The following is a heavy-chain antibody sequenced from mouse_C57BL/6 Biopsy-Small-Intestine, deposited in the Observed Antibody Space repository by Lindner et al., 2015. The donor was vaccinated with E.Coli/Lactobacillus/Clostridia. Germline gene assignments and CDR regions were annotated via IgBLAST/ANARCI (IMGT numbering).Heavy chain of an antibody. D-gene: IGHD2-4*01. CDR2: FYPGSGSI. CDR1: GYTFTEYT. V-gene: IGHV1-62-2*01. CDR3: ARHEVYDYDDYYAMDY. Sequence: VQLQESGPELVKPGASVKLSCKPSGYTFTEYTIHWVKQRSGQGLEWIGWFYPGSGSIKYNEKFKDKATLTADKSSSTVYMELSRLTSEDSAVYFCARHEVYDYDDYYAMDYWGQGTSVTVSS. J-gene: IGHJ4*01.